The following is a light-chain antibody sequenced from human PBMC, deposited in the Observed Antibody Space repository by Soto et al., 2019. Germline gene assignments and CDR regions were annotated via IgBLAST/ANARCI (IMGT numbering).Light chain of an antibody. Sequence: PGERVTLSCRASQSVSSSYLTWYQQKPGQAPRLLIYGASTRATGIPARFSGSGSGTDFTLTISSLQPEDFATYYCQHYNSYSEAFGQGTKVDIK. CDR2: GAS. CDR3: QHYNSYSEA. CDR1: QSVSSSY. J-gene: IGKJ1*01. V-gene: IGKV3D-7*01.